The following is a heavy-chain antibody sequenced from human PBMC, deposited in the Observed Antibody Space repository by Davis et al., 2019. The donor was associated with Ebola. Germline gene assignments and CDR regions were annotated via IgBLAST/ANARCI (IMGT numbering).Heavy chain of an antibody. CDR1: GYNFATYW. CDR2: IYPGDSDT. V-gene: IGHV5-51*01. J-gene: IGHJ6*02. CDR3: ARPSYYYYGMNV. Sequence: GESLKISCKSSGYNFATYWIGWVRQMPGKGLEWMGIIYPGDSDTRYSSSFEGQVTISADKSISTAYLQWSSLKASDTAMYYCARPSYYYYGMNVWGQGTTVIVSS.